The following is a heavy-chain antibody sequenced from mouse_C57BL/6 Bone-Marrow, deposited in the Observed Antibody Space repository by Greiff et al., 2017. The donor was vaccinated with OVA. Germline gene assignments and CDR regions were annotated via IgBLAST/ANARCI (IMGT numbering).Heavy chain of an antibody. CDR3: ARVGGDVGSSNVGCAMDY. CDR2: INPNSGST. J-gene: IGHJ4*01. D-gene: IGHD1-1*01. V-gene: IGHV1-64*01. Sequence: QVQLQQPGAELVKPGASVKLSCKASGYTFTSYWMHWVKQRPGQGLEWIGMINPNSGSTNYNEKFKSKATLTVDKSSSTAYMQLSSLTSEDSAVYYCARVGGDVGSSNVGCAMDYWGQGTSVTVSS. CDR1: GYTFTSYW.